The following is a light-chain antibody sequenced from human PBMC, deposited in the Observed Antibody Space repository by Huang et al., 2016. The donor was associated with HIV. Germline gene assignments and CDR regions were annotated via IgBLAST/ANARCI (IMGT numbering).Light chain of an antibody. CDR3: QQRSAWPRT. J-gene: IGKJ2*01. Sequence: EIVLTQSPATLSLSPGESATLSCRTSQSIFNYLAWYQQRPGQAPRLLIYDASNRVTGVSARFSGSGSGTDFALTISNLEPEDFAVYFCQQRSAWPRTFGQGTKLEI. CDR1: QSIFNY. V-gene: IGKV3-11*01. CDR2: DAS.